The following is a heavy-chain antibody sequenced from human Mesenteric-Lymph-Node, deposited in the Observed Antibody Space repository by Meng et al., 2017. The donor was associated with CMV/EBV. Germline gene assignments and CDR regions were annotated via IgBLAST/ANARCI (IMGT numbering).Heavy chain of an antibody. Sequence: GGSLRLSCAASGFTVSNNDMNWVRQAPGKGPEWVSIIFRDGTTYYADSVKGRFTMSRDNSKNRLDLQMNSLRPEDTATYYCASFKRQEEWERYWYFDVWGRGTLVTVSS. CDR1: GFTVSNND. D-gene: IGHD1-26*01. V-gene: IGHV3-66*02. CDR2: IFRDGTT. J-gene: IGHJ2*01. CDR3: ASFKRQEEWERYWYFDV.